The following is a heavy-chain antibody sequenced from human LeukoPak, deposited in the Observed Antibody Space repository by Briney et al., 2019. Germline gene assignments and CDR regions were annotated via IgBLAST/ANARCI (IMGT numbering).Heavy chain of an antibody. CDR2: IYYSGST. Sequence: PSQTLSLTCTVSGGSISSYYWSWIRQPPGKGLEWIGYIYYSGSTNYNPSLKSRVTISVDTSKNQFSLKLSSVTAADTAVYYCARSLWFGYYMDVWGKGTTVTVSS. V-gene: IGHV4-59*01. J-gene: IGHJ6*03. CDR1: GGSISSYY. CDR3: ARSLWFGYYMDV. D-gene: IGHD3-10*01.